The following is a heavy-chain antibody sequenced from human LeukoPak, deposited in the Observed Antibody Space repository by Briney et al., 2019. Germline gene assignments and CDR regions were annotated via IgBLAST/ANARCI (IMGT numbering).Heavy chain of an antibody. D-gene: IGHD6-13*01. J-gene: IGHJ4*02. Sequence: ASVKVSCKASGYTFTSYDINWVRQATGQGLEWMGWMNPNSGNTGYAQKFQGRVTMTRNTSIGTAYMELSSLRSEDTAVYYCAGVEPLAAAGTEYWGQGTLVTVSS. V-gene: IGHV1-8*01. CDR3: AGVEPLAAAGTEY. CDR1: GYTFTSYD. CDR2: MNPNSGNT.